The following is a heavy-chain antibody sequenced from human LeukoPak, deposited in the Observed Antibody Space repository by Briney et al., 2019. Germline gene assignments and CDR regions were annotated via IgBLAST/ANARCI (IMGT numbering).Heavy chain of an antibody. V-gene: IGHV3-30*02. J-gene: IGHJ5*02. D-gene: IGHD3-3*01. Sequence: GGSLRLSCAASGFTFSSYGMHWVRQAPGKGLEWVAFIRYDGSNKYYADSVKGRFTISRDNSKNTLYLQMNSLRAEDTAVYYCARSGITIFGVVIDNWFDPWGQGTLVTVSS. CDR1: GFTFSSYG. CDR3: ARSGITIFGVVIDNWFDP. CDR2: IRYDGSNK.